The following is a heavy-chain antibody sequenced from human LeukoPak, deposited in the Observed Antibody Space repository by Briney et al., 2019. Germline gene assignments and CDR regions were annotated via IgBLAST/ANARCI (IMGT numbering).Heavy chain of an antibody. CDR1: GYTFTNYG. CDR2: ISAYNGNA. V-gene: IGHV1-18*01. Sequence: ASVKVSCKASGYTFTNYGISWVRQAPGQGLEWMGWISAYNGNANYAQKLQGRVTMTTDTSTSTAYMELRSLRSDDTAVYYCARDRDYDSSAYYGYWGQGTLVTVSS. D-gene: IGHD3-22*01. CDR3: ARDRDYDSSAYYGY. J-gene: IGHJ4*02.